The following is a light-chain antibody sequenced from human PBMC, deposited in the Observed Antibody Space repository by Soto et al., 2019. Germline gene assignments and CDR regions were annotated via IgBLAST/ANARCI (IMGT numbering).Light chain of an antibody. CDR3: SSYTISSTHYV. V-gene: IGLV2-14*01. J-gene: IGLJ1*01. CDR2: EVS. Sequence: QSVLSHPASVSWSPGQSITISCTGTSSDVGGYNYVSWYQQHPGKAPKLMIYEVSNRPSGVSNRFSGSKSGNTASLTISGLQAEDEADYYCSSYTISSTHYVFGTGTKVTVL. CDR1: SSDVGGYNY.